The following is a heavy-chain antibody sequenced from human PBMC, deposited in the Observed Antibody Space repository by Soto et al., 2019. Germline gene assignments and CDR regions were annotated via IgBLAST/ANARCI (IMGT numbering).Heavy chain of an antibody. CDR1: GGSISSYY. CDR2: IYYSGST. CDR3: ARSPTILVSFDY. J-gene: IGHJ4*02. D-gene: IGHD5-12*01. V-gene: IGHV4-59*01. Sequence: QVQLQESGPGLAKPSETLSLTCTVSGGSISSYYWSWIRQPPGKGLEWIGYIYYSGSTNYNPSLKSRVTISVDTSKNQFSLKLSSVTAADTAVYYCARSPTILVSFDYWGQGTLVTVSS.